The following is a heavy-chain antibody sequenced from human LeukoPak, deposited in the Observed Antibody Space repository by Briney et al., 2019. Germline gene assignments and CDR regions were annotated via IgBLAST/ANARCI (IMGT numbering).Heavy chain of an antibody. V-gene: IGHV1-24*01. CDR3: ATSGVLLWFGELPLDY. CDR2: FDPEDGET. Sequence: ASVKVSCKVSGYTLTELSMHWVRQAPGKGLEWMGGFDPEDGETIYAQKFQGRVTMTEDTSTDTAYMELSSLRSEDTAVYYCATSGVLLWFGELPLDYWGQGTLVTVSS. D-gene: IGHD3-10*01. J-gene: IGHJ4*02. CDR1: GYTLTELS.